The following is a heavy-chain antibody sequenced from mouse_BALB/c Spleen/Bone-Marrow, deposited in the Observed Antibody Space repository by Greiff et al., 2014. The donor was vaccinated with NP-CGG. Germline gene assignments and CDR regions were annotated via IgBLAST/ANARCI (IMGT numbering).Heavy chain of an antibody. CDR1: GFNIKDTF. CDR2: IDPANDNS. V-gene: IGHV14-3*02. J-gene: IGHJ2*01. D-gene: IGHD1-1*01. CDR3: TRNYVSHYFDY. Sequence: EVQVVESGAELVKPGASVKLSCAASGFNIKDTFIHWVKQRPEQGLEWIGSIDPANDNSKFDPKFQGKATLTADTSSNTAYLQLSSLTSEDTAVYFCTRNYVSHYFDYWGQGTTLTVSS.